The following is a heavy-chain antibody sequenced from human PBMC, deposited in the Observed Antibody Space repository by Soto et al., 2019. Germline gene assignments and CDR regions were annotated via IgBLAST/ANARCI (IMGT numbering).Heavy chain of an antibody. Sequence: LPVTSIDGSGSISFEGYRWSWTRQSPEKGLEWLGCIYPTGSTYYHPSLKSRVTISIDTSRNQFSLNITSVTAADTAVYYCARAPPGPSPRWVPWD. CDR2: IYPTGST. J-gene: IGHJ5*02. V-gene: IGHV4-30-2*06. CDR1: SGSISFEGYR. D-gene: IGHD3-16*01. CDR3: ARAPPGPSPRWVP.